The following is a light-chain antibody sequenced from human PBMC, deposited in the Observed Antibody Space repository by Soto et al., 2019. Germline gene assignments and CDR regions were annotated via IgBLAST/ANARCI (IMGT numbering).Light chain of an antibody. CDR1: QSISSSF. CDR3: QHYGNSTPEYT. Sequence: EIVLTQSPGTLSLSPGERATLSCRASQSISSSFLAWYQQRPGQAPRLLIFGASYMATGIPDRFSGSVSGTDFTLTISRFEREDFAVYYCQHYGNSTPEYTFGPGTNVDSK. V-gene: IGKV3-20*01. J-gene: IGKJ3*01. CDR2: GAS.